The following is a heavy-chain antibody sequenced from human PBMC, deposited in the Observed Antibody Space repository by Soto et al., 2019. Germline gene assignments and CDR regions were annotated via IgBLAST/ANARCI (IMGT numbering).Heavy chain of an antibody. Sequence: ASVTVSCQASGGTFSSYAISLVRQAPGQGLEWMGGIIPIFGTANYAQKFQGRVTITADESTSTAYMELSSLRSEDTAVYYCARVTQRLSKEWLRRNWFDPWGQGTRVTVSS. CDR1: GGTFSSYA. CDR3: ARVTQRLSKEWLRRNWFDP. CDR2: IIPIFGTA. V-gene: IGHV1-69*13. D-gene: IGHD5-12*01. J-gene: IGHJ5*02.